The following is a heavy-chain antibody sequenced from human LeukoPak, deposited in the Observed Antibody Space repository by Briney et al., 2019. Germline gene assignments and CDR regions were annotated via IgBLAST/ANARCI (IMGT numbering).Heavy chain of an antibody. CDR3: ARVRALGSYDAFDI. Sequence: GGSLRLFCAASGCTFSSYWMHWVRQAPGKGLVWVSRINSDGSSTSYADSVKGRFTISRDNAKNTLYLQMNSLRAEDTAVYYCARVRALGSYDAFDIWGQGTMVTVSS. CDR1: GCTFSSYW. CDR2: INSDGSST. D-gene: IGHD1-26*01. J-gene: IGHJ3*02. V-gene: IGHV3-74*01.